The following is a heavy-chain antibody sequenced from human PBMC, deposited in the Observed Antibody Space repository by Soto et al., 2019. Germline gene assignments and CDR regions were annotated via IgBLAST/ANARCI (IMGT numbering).Heavy chain of an antibody. Sequence: SETLSLTCAVYGGSFSGYYWSWIRQPPGKGLEWIGEITHSGSTNYNPSLKSRVTISVDTSKNQFSLKLSSVTAADTAVYYCAKWFGDDVDNWFDPWGQGTLVTVSS. CDR2: ITHSGST. CDR3: AKWFGDDVDNWFDP. V-gene: IGHV4-34*01. J-gene: IGHJ5*02. D-gene: IGHD3-10*01. CDR1: GGSFSGYY.